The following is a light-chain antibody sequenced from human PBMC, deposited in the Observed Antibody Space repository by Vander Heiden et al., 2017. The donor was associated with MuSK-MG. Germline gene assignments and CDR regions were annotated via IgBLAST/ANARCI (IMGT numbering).Light chain of an antibody. CDR1: QSLLHSNGYNY. J-gene: IGKJ4*01. V-gene: IGKV2-28*01. CDR2: LGS. CDR3: MQALQTFT. Sequence: DIVLTKSPLSLPVSPGEPASISCRSSQSLLHSNGYNYLDWYLQKPGQSPQLLVYLGSNRASGVPDRFSGRGSGTDFTMKISRVEAEDVGVYYYMQALQTFTLGEGTKVEIK.